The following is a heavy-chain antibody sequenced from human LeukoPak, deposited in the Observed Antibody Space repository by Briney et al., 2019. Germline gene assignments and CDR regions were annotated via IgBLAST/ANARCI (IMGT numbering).Heavy chain of an antibody. CDR3: AREWVVPAASYGMDV. J-gene: IGHJ6*02. V-gene: IGHV1-2*02. CDR1: GYTFTGYY. CDR2: INPNSGGT. D-gene: IGHD2-2*01. Sequence: ASVKVSCKAPGYTFTGYYMHWVRQAPGQGLEWMGWINPNSGGTNYAQKFQGRVTMTRDTSISTAYMELSRLRSDDTAVYYCAREWVVPAASYGMDVWGQGTTVTVSS.